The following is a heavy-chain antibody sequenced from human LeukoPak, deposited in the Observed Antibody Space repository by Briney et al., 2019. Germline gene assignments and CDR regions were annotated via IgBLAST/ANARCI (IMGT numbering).Heavy chain of an antibody. D-gene: IGHD3-3*01. V-gene: IGHV1-2*02. CDR3: ARSEPARITIFGVVNNWFDP. J-gene: IGHJ5*02. CDR1: GYSFSGYY. CDR2: ISPSSGAT. Sequence: ASVKVSCKASGYSFSGYYMHWVRQAPGQGLEWMGWISPSSGATNYAQKFQGRVTMTSDTSISTAYMELSRLTSDDTAVYYCARSEPARITIFGVVNNWFDPWGQGTLVTVSS.